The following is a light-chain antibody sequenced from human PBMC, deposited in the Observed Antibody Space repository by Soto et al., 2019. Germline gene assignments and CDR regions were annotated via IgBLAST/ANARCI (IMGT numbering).Light chain of an antibody. CDR1: QSVTSN. Sequence: EIVLMQSPCTLSLNQGERATLSCRASQSVTSNYLAWYQQKPGQSPRLLIYGASTRATGIPARFSGSGSGTEFTLTISSLQSEDFAVYYCQQYNNWPPWTFGQGTKV. J-gene: IGKJ1*01. CDR2: GAS. CDR3: QQYNNWPPWT. V-gene: IGKV3-15*01.